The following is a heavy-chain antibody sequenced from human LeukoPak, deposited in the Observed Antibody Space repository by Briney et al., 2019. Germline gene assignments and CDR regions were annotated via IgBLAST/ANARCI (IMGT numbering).Heavy chain of an antibody. CDR3: ARGPALPEIYDATVTTVGYYFDY. CDR1: GESFSGYY. J-gene: IGHJ4*02. Sequence: SETLSLTCAVYGESFSGYYWSWIRQPPGKGLEWIGEINHSGSTNYNPSLKSRVTISVDTSKNQFSLKLNSVTAADTAVYYCARGPALPEIYDATVTTVGYYFDYWGQGTLVTVSS. V-gene: IGHV4-34*01. D-gene: IGHD4-17*01. CDR2: INHSGST.